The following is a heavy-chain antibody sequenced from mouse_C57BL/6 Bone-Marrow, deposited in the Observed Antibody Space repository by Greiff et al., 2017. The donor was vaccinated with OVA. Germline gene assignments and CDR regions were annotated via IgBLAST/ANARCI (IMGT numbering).Heavy chain of an antibody. CDR3: ARWDY. CDR2: IYPGSGNT. Sequence: VKLMESGAELVRPGASVKLSCKASGYTFTDYYINWVKQRPGQGLEWIARIYPGSGNTYYNEKFKGKATLTAEISSSTAYMQLSSLTSGDSSVYFSARWDYWGQGTTLTVSS. CDR1: GYTFTDYY. J-gene: IGHJ2*01. V-gene: IGHV1-76*01.